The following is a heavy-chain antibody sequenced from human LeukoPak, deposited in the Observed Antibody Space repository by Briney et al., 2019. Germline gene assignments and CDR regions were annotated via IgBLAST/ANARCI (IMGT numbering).Heavy chain of an antibody. CDR1: GYTFTSYY. CDR2: INPSGGST. J-gene: IGHJ6*04. Sequence: GASVKVSCKASGYTFTSYYMHWVRQAPGQGLEWMGIINPSGGSTSYAQKFQGRVTMTRDTSTSTVYMELSSLRSEDTAVYYCARGMEVVPAATYYYYGMDVWGKGTTVTVSS. D-gene: IGHD2-2*01. CDR3: ARGMEVVPAATYYYYGMDV. V-gene: IGHV1-46*01.